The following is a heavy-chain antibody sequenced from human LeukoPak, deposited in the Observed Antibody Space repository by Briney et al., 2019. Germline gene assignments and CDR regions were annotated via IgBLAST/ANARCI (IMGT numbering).Heavy chain of an antibody. D-gene: IGHD6-13*01. J-gene: IGHJ4*02. CDR3: ARHGKSGYSSSWSSFDY. Sequence: SETLSLTCTVSGGSISSYYWSWIRQPPGKGLEWIGYIYYSGSTNYNPSLKSRVTISVDTSKNQFSLNLPSVTAADTAVYYCARHGKSGYSSSWSSFDYWGQGTLVTVSS. CDR2: IYYSGST. V-gene: IGHV4-59*01. CDR1: GGSISSYY.